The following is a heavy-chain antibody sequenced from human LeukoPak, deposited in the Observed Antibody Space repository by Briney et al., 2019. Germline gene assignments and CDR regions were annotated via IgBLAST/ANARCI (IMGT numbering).Heavy chain of an antibody. CDR1: GYTFTAYY. V-gene: IGHV1-2*02. CDR3: ARQYYGDYYFDY. Sequence: ASVKVFCKASGYTFTAYYMHWVRQAPRQGLEGMGWLNPNSGGTNYAQKFQGRVTMTRDTSISTAYMELSRLRSDDTAVYYCARQYYGDYYFDYWGKGTLVTVSS. D-gene: IGHD4-17*01. J-gene: IGHJ4*02. CDR2: LNPNSGGT.